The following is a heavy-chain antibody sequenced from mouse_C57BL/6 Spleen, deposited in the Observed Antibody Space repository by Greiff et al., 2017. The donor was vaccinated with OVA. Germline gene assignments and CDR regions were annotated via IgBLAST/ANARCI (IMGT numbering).Heavy chain of an antibody. CDR1: GYTFTSYW. J-gene: IGHJ3*01. D-gene: IGHD1-1*01. CDR2: IDPSDSET. V-gene: IGHV1-52*01. CDR3: ACYYGSSPFAY. Sequence: VKLQQPGAELVRPGSSVKLSCKASGYTFTSYWMHWVKQRPIQGLEWIGNIDPSDSETHYNQKFKDKATLTVDKSSGTAYMQLSSLTSEDSAVYYCACYYGSSPFAYWGQGTLVTVSA.